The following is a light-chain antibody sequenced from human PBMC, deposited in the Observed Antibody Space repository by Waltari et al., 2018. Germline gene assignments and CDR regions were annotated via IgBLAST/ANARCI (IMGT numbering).Light chain of an antibody. CDR3: QKYVSLPAT. J-gene: IGKJ1*01. V-gene: IGKV3-20*01. CDR1: QSVSRS. Sequence: ESVLTQSPGTLPLSPGERATPSCRASQSVSRSLAWYQQKPGQAPRLLIYDASSRATGIPDRFSGGGSGTDFSLTISRLEPEDFAVYYCQKYVSLPATFGQGTKVEIK. CDR2: DAS.